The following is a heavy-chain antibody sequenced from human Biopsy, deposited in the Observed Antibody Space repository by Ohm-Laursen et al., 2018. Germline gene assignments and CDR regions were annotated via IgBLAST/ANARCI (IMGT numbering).Heavy chain of an antibody. CDR2: LYTSGDT. J-gene: IGHJ4*02. CDR1: GGLNSNYY. CDR3: ATGPKRLTGTSYFES. V-gene: IGHV4-4*07. Sequence: GTLSLTCNVSGGLNSNYYWSWVRQSAGKGLEWIGRLYTSGDTNYNPSLKSRVSVSEDTSRRQFSLRLTSVTAADTAVYYCATGPKRLTGTSYFESWGRGILVTVSS. D-gene: IGHD1-7*01.